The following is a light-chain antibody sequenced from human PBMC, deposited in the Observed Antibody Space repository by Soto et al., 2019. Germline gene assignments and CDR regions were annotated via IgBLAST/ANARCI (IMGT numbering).Light chain of an antibody. Sequence: DIKMTQSPSTLSGSVGDRVTITCRASQTISSWLAWYQQKPGRAPKFLIYDASSLESGVPSRFSGSGSGTEFTLTISNLQPDDFATYYCQQYDNYPLTFGGGTKVAIK. CDR2: DAS. CDR1: QTISSW. J-gene: IGKJ4*01. V-gene: IGKV1-5*01. CDR3: QQYDNYPLT.